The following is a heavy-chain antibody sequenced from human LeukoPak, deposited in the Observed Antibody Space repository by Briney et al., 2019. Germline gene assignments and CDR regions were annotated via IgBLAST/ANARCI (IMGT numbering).Heavy chain of an antibody. V-gene: IGHV4-30-4*01. CDR2: IYYSGST. J-gene: IGHJ4*02. Sequence: SQTLSLTCTVSGGSISSGDYYWSWIRQPPGKGLEWIGYIYYSGSTYYNPSLKSRVTISVDTSKNQSSLKLSSVTAADTAVYYCARVSGAAFPFIDYWGQGTLVTVSS. D-gene: IGHD3-10*01. CDR3: ARVSGAAFPFIDY. CDR1: GGSISSGDYY.